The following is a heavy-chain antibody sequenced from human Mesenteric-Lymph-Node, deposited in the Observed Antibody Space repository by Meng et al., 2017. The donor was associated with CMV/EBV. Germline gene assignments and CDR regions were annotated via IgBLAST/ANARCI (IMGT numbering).Heavy chain of an antibody. CDR1: GGSISSYY. J-gene: IGHJ6*02. CDR3: ARDYDAYGMDV. Sequence: SETLSLTCTVSGGSISSYYWNWIRQPPGKGLEWIGYIYYSGSTNYNPSLKSRVTISVDTSKNQFSLKLSSVTAADTAVYYCARDYDAYGMDVWGQGTTVTVSS. D-gene: IGHD3-3*01. CDR2: IYYSGST. V-gene: IGHV4-59*01.